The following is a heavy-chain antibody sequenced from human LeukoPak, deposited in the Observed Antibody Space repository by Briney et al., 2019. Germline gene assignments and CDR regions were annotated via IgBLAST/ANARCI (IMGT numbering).Heavy chain of an antibody. Sequence: PGGSLRLSCAASGFTFSDNHMSWVRQAPGKGLEWISYISARGYTIYYADSVKGRFTISRDNAKNSLYLQMHSLRAEDTAVYYCVSQEGVRYFDYWGRGTLVTVSS. D-gene: IGHD1-1*01. J-gene: IGHJ4*02. V-gene: IGHV3-11*01. CDR3: VSQEGVRYFDY. CDR2: ISARGYTI. CDR1: GFTFSDNH.